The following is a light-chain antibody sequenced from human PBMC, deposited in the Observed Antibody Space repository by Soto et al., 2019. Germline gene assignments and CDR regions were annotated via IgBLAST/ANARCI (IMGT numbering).Light chain of an antibody. CDR2: GTS. V-gene: IGKV1-39*01. CDR3: QQSYSAPYT. J-gene: IGKJ2*01. CDR1: RRISNY. Sequence: DIQMTQSPSSLSASVGDRVTITCRASRRISNYLNWYQQKPGKAPNLLIYGTSSLQSGVPPRFSGSESGTDFTLTISTLQPEDFATYYCQQSYSAPYTFGQGTKLEIK.